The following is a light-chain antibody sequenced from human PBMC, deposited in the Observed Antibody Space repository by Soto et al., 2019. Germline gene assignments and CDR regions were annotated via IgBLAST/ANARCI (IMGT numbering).Light chain of an antibody. Sequence: EILLTQSPATLSLSPGERATLSCRASQSVSTFLAWYQQKPGQAPRLLIYDASSRATGIPGRFSGSGSGTDFTLTISSLQPEDVAVYFCQQRWRGFTFGQGTKLEIK. CDR3: QQRWRGFT. CDR2: DAS. V-gene: IGKV3-11*01. J-gene: IGKJ2*01. CDR1: QSVSTF.